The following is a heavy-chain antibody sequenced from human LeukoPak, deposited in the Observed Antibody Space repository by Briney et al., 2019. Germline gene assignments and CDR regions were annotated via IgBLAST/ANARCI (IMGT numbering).Heavy chain of an antibody. CDR1: GGTFSSYA. V-gene: IGHV1-69*05. CDR3: ARARVTIFGVVPPDY. D-gene: IGHD3-3*01. CDR2: ITPIFGTA. J-gene: IGHJ4*02. Sequence: GSSVKVSCKASGGTFSSYAISWVRQAPGQGLEWMGRITPIFGTANYAQKFQGRVTITTDESTSTAYMELSSLRSEDTAVYYCARARVTIFGVVPPDYWGQGTLVTVSS.